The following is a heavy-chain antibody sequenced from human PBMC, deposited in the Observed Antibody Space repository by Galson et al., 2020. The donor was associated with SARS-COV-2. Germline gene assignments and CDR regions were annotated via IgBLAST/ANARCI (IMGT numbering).Heavy chain of an antibody. Sequence: ASVKVSCKASGYTFTSHYIHWVRQPPAQGLEWVGTINPSGGNRGYAQRLQGRVTMTRDTSTSTVYMELSSLTYEDTAVYYCARTLSWNAGDYWGQGTLVTVSS. CDR2: INPSGGNR. J-gene: IGHJ4*02. D-gene: IGHD1-1*01. CDR3: ARTLSWNAGDY. V-gene: IGHV1-46*01. CDR1: GYTFTSHY.